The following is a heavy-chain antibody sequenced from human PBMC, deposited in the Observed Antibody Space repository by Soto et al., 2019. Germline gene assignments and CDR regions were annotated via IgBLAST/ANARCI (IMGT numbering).Heavy chain of an antibody. J-gene: IGHJ5*02. D-gene: IGHD3-22*01. Sequence: GGSLRLSCAASGCTFSNAWMNWVRQAPGKGLEWVGRIKSKTDGGTTDYAAPVKGRFTISRDDSKNTLYLQMNSLKTEDTAVYYCTTERLITMIVVPLFDPWGQGTLVTLSS. V-gene: IGHV3-15*07. CDR3: TTERLITMIVVPLFDP. CDR2: IKSKTDGGTT. CDR1: GCTFSNAW.